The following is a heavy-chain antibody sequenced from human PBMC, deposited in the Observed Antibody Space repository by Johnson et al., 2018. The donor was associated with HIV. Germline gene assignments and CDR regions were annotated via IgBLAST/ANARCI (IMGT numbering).Heavy chain of an antibody. CDR1: GFTFSSYW. J-gene: IGHJ3*02. Sequence: QMLLVESGGGLVQPGGSLRLSCAASGFTFSSYWMHWVRQAPGKGLVWVAVLSYDGSKEYYVDSVKGRFNLSRDSSKNTLYLQMNSLRDEDTAVYYCARVSSSTIAVTGNAFEIWGQGTMVSVSS. CDR3: ARVSSSTIAVTGNAFEI. CDR2: LSYDGSKE. D-gene: IGHD6-19*01. V-gene: IGHV3-30*03.